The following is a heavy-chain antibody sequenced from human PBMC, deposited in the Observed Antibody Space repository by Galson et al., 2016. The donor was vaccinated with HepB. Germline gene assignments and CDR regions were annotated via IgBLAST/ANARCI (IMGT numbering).Heavy chain of an antibody. V-gene: IGHV3-30-3*01. CDR2: ISHDGSNK. Sequence: SLRLSCAASGFTFNNYAMHWVRQAPGRGLEWVAVISHDGSNKHYADSVEGRLTISRDNSNSTLYLQMNSLKTEDTVTDYCSTWRFTLGIDHWGRGIQVTVSS. CDR3: STWRFTLGIDH. J-gene: IGHJ4*02. CDR1: GFTFNNYA. D-gene: IGHD7-27*01.